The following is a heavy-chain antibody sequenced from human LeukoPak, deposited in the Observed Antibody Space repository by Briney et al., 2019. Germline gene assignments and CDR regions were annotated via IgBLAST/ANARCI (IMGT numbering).Heavy chain of an antibody. J-gene: IGHJ3*02. CDR2: IYYSGST. D-gene: IGHD3-22*01. V-gene: IGHV4-59*01. Sequence: PSETLSLTCTVSGGSISSYYWSWIRQPPGKGLEWIGYIYYSGSTNYNPSLKSRVTMSVDTYKNQFSLKLSSVTAADTAVYYCARDKDYFDSGGAFDIWGQGTMVTVSS. CDR1: GGSISSYY. CDR3: ARDKDYFDSGGAFDI.